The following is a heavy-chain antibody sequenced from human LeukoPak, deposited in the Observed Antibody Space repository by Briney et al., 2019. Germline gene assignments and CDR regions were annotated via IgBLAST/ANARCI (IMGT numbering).Heavy chain of an antibody. CDR1: GFTFSTYA. J-gene: IGHJ4*02. Sequence: GRSLRLSCAASGFTFSTYAMHWVRQAPGKGLEWVAVISYDGSNKYYADSVKGRFTISRDNSKNTLYLHMNSLRDEDTAVYYCARYHYDSGRIFDYWGQGTLVTVSS. CDR3: ARYHYDSGRIFDY. D-gene: IGHD3-22*01. V-gene: IGHV3-30-3*01. CDR2: ISYDGSNK.